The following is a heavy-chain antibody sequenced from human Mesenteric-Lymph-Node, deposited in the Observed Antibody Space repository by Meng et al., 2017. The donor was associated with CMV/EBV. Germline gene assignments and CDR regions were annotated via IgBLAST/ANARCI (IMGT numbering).Heavy chain of an antibody. Sequence: ASVKVSCKASGYTFTSYDINWVRQATGQGLEWMGWMNPNSGNTGYAQKFQGRVTITRNTSISTAYMELSSLRSEDTAVYYCARQFSSGGYYYYYYGMDVWGQGTTVTVSS. CDR3: ARQFSSGGYYYYYYGMDV. CDR1: GYTFTSYD. J-gene: IGHJ6*02. V-gene: IGHV1-8*03. D-gene: IGHD3-10*01. CDR2: MNPNSGNT.